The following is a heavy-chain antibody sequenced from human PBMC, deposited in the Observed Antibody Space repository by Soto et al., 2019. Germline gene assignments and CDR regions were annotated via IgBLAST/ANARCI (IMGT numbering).Heavy chain of an antibody. CDR1: GFTFTSSA. V-gene: IGHV1-58*01. J-gene: IGHJ5*02. CDR2: IVVGSGNT. CDR3: AEDTNEASQLDP. Sequence: ASVKVSCKASGFTFTSSAVQWVRQARGQRLEWIGWIVVGSGNTNYAQKFQERVTITRDMSTSTAYMEPSSLRSEDTAVYYCAEDTNEASQLDPWGQGTLVTVSS. D-gene: IGHD1-26*01.